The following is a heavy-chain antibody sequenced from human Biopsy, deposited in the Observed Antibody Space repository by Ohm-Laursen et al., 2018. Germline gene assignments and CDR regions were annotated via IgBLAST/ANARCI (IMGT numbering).Heavy chain of an antibody. CDR1: GVSVTSRGYY. CDR2: ISYSGTT. Sequence: PSQTLSLTCTVSGVSVTSRGYYWTWIRQPPGTGVEWIGHISYSGTTNYKSSLRSRVTISKDTSKNQFSLQVNSVTAADTAVYYCARTPRDSFWSGSYKRGLWFDPWGQGTLVIVSS. J-gene: IGHJ5*02. V-gene: IGHV4-61*08. CDR3: ARTPRDSFWSGSYKRGLWFDP. D-gene: IGHD3-3*01.